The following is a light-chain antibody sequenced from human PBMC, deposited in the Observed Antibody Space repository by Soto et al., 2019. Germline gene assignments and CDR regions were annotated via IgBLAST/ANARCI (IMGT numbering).Light chain of an antibody. J-gene: IGKJ2*01. CDR2: GAS. V-gene: IGKV3-20*01. Sequence: EIVLTQAPGTLSLSPGERATLSCRASQSVSSSYLAWYQQKPGQAPRLLIYGASSRATGIPDRFSGSGSGTDFTLTISRLEPEDFAVYYWQQYGSSPYTFVPGTKLEIK. CDR1: QSVSSSY. CDR3: QQYGSSPYT.